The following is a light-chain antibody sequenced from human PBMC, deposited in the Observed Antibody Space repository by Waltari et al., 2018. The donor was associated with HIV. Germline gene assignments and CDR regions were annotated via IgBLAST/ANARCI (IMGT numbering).Light chain of an antibody. CDR2: DVS. J-gene: IGKJ5*01. CDR1: QSVNSK. Sequence: EIVLIQSPGTRSVSPGERATLSCRASQSVNSKLAWYQQKPGQAPSLLIFDVSTRATGIPARFTGSGSGTEFTLTISGLQSEDFAVYYCQQYYKWPLTFGQGTRLEIK. CDR3: QQYYKWPLT. V-gene: IGKV3D-15*01.